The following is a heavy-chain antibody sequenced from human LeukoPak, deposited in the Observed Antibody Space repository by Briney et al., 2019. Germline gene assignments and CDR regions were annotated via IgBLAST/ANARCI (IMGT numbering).Heavy chain of an antibody. J-gene: IGHJ4*02. CDR1: GSSISSGYF. CDR3: ARVVAAGGFDY. D-gene: IGHD6-13*01. CDR2: IYTSGST. V-gene: IGHV4-4*07. Sequence: PSETLSVTCTVSGSSISSGYFWSWIRQPAGKGLEWIGRIYTSGSTNYNPSLKSRVTMSVDTSKNQFSLKLSSVTAADTAVYYCARVVAAGGFDYWGQGTLVTVSS.